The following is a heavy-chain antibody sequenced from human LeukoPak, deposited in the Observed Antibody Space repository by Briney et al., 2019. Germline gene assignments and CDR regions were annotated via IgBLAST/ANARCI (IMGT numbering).Heavy chain of an antibody. CDR3: ARKYFDSSAYYYPFDY. D-gene: IGHD3-22*01. V-gene: IGHV1-18*01. CDR1: GYTFTSYG. CDR2: INTYNGNT. Sequence: ASVKVSCKASGYTFTSYGITWVRQAPGQGLEWMGWINTYNGNTIYAQKLQGRVAMTTDTSTSTAYMELRSLRFDDTAVYYCARKYFDSSAYYYPFDYWGQGTLVTVSS. J-gene: IGHJ4*02.